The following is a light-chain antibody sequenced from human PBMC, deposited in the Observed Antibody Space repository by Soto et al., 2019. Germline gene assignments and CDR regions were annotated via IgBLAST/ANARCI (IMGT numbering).Light chain of an antibody. CDR2: GVS. J-gene: IGKJ2*01. CDR1: QGISSY. CDR3: QQLTSYPLYT. Sequence: DIQLTQSPSFLSASVGDRVTITCRASQGISSYLAWYQQKPGKAPKLLIYGVSTLQSGVPSRFSGSGSGTEFTLTLSSLQPEDFATYYCQQLTSYPLYTFGQGTKLEIK. V-gene: IGKV1-9*01.